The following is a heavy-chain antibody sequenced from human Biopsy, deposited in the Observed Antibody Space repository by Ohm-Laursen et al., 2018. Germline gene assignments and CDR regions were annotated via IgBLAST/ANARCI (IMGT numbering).Heavy chain of an antibody. D-gene: IGHD3-22*01. J-gene: IGHJ5*02. V-gene: IGHV4-39*01. Sequence: TLSLTCTVSGGSISNNNYYWGWIRQPPGKGLEWFGSIFYRGSTHYKPSLKSRVNISVDTSKTQFSLKLNSVTAADTAVYYCARDYDTSGYYYVSWGQGTLVTVSS. CDR2: IFYRGST. CDR3: ARDYDTSGYYYVS. CDR1: GGSISNNNYY.